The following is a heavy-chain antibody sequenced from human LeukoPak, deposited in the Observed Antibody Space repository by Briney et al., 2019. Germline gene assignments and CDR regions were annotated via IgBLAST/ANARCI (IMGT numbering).Heavy chain of an antibody. CDR1: GFTFDDYA. CDR3: AKGRYRYDSGAPDC. Sequence: PGGSLRLSCAASGFTFDDYAMHWVRQAPGKGLEWVSGISWNSGNIGYADSVKGRLTISRDNDKNSLYLQMNSLRAEDTGLYYCAKGRYRYDSGAPDCWGQGTLVTVSS. V-gene: IGHV3-9*01. CDR2: ISWNSGNI. J-gene: IGHJ4*02. D-gene: IGHD3-10*01.